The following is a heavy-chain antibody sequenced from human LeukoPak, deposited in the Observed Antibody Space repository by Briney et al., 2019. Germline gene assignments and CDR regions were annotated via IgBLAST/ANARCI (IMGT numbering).Heavy chain of an antibody. J-gene: IGHJ4*02. D-gene: IGHD3-10*01. CDR2: ISAYNGNT. V-gene: IGHV1-18*01. CDR1: GYTFTSYG. CDR3: ARDKISLGSGSPKRLDY. Sequence: ASVKVSCKTSGYTFTSYGISWVRQAPGQGLEWMGWISAYNGNTNYAQKLQGRATMTTDTSTSTAYMELRSLRSDDTAVYYCARDKISLGSGSPKRLDYWGQGTLVTVSS.